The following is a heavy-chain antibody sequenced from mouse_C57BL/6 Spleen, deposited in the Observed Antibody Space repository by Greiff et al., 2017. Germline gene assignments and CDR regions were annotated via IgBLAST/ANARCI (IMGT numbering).Heavy chain of an antibody. CDR1: GFTFSDYG. Sequence: EVQRVESGGGLVKPGGSLKLSCAASGFTFSDYGMHWVRQAPEKGLEWVAYISSGSSTIYYADKVKGRFTISRDNAKNTLFLQMTSLRSEDTAMYYCARRGITTVVSNAMDYWGQGTSVTVSS. D-gene: IGHD1-1*01. V-gene: IGHV5-17*01. CDR2: ISSGSSTI. CDR3: ARRGITTVVSNAMDY. J-gene: IGHJ4*01.